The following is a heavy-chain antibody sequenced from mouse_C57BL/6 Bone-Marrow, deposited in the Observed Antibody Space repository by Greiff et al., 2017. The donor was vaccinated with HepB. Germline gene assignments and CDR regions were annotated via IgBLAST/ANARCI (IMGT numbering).Heavy chain of an antibody. Sequence: QGVESGGGLVQPGESLKLSCESNEYEFPSHDMSWVRKTPEKRLELVAAINSDGGSTYYPDTMERRFIISRDNTKKTLYLQMSSLRSEDTALYYCARHEGQLRLPWFAYWGQGTLVTVSA. CDR1: EYEFPSHD. CDR2: INSDGGST. J-gene: IGHJ3*01. D-gene: IGHD3-2*02. CDR3: ARHEGQLRLPWFAY. V-gene: IGHV5-2*01.